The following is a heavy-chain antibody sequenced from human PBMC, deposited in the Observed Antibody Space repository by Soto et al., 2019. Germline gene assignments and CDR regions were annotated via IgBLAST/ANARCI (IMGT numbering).Heavy chain of an antibody. D-gene: IGHD2-15*01. CDR2: INPNSGGT. CDR3: ARGNDCSGGSCYGLSLEFDP. CDR1: GYTFTGYY. V-gene: IGHV1-2*04. J-gene: IGHJ5*02. Sequence: ASVKVSCKASGYTFTGYYMHWVRQAPGQGLEWMGWINPNSGGTNYAQKFQGWVTMTRDTSISTAYMELSRLRSDDTAVYYCARGNDCSGGSCYGLSLEFDPWGQGTLVTVSS.